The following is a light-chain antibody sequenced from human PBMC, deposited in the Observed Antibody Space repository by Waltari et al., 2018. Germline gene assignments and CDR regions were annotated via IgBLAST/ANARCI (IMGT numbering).Light chain of an antibody. V-gene: IGKV3-20*01. CDR3: QQYGSSLGT. CDR2: GAS. J-gene: IGKJ1*01. CDR1: QRGSSNY. Sequence: EIVLTQSPGTLSLSPGERATLSCRASQRGSSNYLAWYQQTPGQAPRLLIYGASSRATGIPDRFIGSGSETDFTLTITRLEPEDFAMYYCQQYGSSLGTFGQGTKVEIK.